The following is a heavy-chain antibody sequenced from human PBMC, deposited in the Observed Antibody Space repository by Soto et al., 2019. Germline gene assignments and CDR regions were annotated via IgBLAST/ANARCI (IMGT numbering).Heavy chain of an antibody. Sequence: QVQLVESGGGVVQPGRSLRLSCAASGFTFSSYGMQWVRQAPGKGLEWVAVISYDGSNKYYADSVKGRFTISRDNSKNTLYLQMNSLRAEDTAVYYCASALSSSSFAPGAWGQGTLVTVSS. D-gene: IGHD6-13*01. J-gene: IGHJ5*02. V-gene: IGHV3-30*03. CDR1: GFTFSSYG. CDR2: ISYDGSNK. CDR3: ASALSSSSFAPGA.